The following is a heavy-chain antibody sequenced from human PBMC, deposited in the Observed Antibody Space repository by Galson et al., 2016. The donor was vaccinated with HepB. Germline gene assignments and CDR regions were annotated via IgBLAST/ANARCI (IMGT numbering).Heavy chain of an antibody. D-gene: IGHD2-2*01. CDR1: GYSFSSYS. V-gene: IGHV5-10-1*01. J-gene: IGHJ6*03. CDR3: AREALYCSSPSCVGHYYYMDV. Sequence: QSGAEVTKPGESLRISCTGSGYSFSSYSITWVRQMPGKGLEWLGKILPSDSYTRYSPSFQGHVTISADKSIRTAYLQWTSLKASDTAMYYCAREALYCSSPSCVGHYYYMDVWCKGTTVTVAS. CDR2: ILPSDSYT.